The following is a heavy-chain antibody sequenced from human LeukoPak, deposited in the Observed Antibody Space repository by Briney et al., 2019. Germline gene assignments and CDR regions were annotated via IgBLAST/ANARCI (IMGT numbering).Heavy chain of an antibody. V-gene: IGHV4-59*01. Sequence: SETLSLTCTVSGGSISSYYWSWIRQPPGKGLEWIGYIYYSGSTNYNPSLKRRVTISVDTSKNQFSLKLSSVTAADTAVYYCARDVLAVAAWFDPWGQGTLVTVSS. CDR3: ARDVLAVAAWFDP. D-gene: IGHD6-19*01. CDR2: IYYSGST. CDR1: GGSISSYY. J-gene: IGHJ5*02.